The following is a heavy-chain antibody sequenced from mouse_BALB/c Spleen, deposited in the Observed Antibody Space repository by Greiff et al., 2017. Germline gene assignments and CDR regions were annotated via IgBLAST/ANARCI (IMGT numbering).Heavy chain of an antibody. CDR1: GFTFSSYG. CDR2: ISSGGSYT. J-gene: IGHJ2*01. D-gene: IGHD1-1*01. V-gene: IGHV5-6*01. CDR3: ATFTTVDDY. Sequence: EVKLVESGGDLVKPGGSLKLSCAASGFTFSSYGMSWVRQTPDKRLEWVATISSGGSYTYYPDSVKGRFTISRDNAKNTLYLQMSSLKSEDTAMYYCATFTTVDDYWGQGTTLTVSS.